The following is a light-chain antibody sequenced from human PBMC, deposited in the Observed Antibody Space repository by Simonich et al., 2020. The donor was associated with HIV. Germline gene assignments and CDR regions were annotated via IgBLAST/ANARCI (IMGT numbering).Light chain of an antibody. Sequence: DIVMTQSPDSLTISLGERATINCRSGQSVLYSSNNKNYLAWYQQKPGQPPKLLIYWASTRQSGVPDRFSGSGSGTDFTLTISSLKAEDVAVYYCQQYYSTPPTFGQGTKVEIK. CDR2: WAS. V-gene: IGKV4-1*01. CDR3: QQYYSTPPT. J-gene: IGKJ1*01. CDR1: QSVLYSSNNKNY.